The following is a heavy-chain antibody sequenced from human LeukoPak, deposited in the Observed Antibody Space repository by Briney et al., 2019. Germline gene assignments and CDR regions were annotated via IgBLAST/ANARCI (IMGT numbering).Heavy chain of an antibody. CDR1: GYSIISEYC. CDR3: ARATPGGLLYFGV. D-gene: IGHD3-10*01. CDR2: VHYSGNT. J-gene: IGHJ4*02. V-gene: IGHV4-38-2*02. Sequence: SETLSLTCTLSGYSIISEYCWGWIRQPPGKGLEWIGCVHYSGNTYYIPSLKSRVTMSLDTSKSQFSLHLRSATAADTAVYYCARATPGGLLYFGVGGQGTLVTVSS.